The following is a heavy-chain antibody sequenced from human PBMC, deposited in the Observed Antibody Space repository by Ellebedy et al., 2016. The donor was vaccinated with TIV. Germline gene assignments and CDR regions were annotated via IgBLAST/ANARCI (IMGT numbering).Heavy chain of an antibody. Sequence: MPSETLSLTCSVSGGSISSYYWSWIRQPPGKELEWIGYTHYSGSTKYNPSLRSRVTISVDTSKNQFSLKLNYVTAADTAVYYCARRTGHYYALDVWGQGTTVTVSS. CDR2: THYSGST. J-gene: IGHJ6*02. CDR1: GGSISSYY. CDR3: ARRTGHYYALDV. V-gene: IGHV4-59*01.